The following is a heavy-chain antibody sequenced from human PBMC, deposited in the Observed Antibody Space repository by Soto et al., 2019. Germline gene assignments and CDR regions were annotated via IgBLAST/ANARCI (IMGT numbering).Heavy chain of an antibody. J-gene: IGHJ3*02. CDR2: INPSGGST. Sequence: QVQLVQSGAEVKKPGASVKVSCKASGYTFTSYYMHWVRQAPGQGLEWMGIINPSGGSTSYAQKFQGRVTMTRDTSTSTVYMELSSLRSEDTAVYYCARDRIRQWELPMRGAFDIWGQGTMVTVSS. CDR3: ARDRIRQWELPMRGAFDI. V-gene: IGHV1-46*01. CDR1: GYTFTSYY. D-gene: IGHD1-26*01.